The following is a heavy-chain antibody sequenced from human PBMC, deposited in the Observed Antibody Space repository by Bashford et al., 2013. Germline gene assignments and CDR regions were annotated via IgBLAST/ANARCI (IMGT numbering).Heavy chain of an antibody. CDR1: GFIFDNFA. J-gene: IGHJ3*02. D-gene: IGHD4-17*01. Sequence: GSLRLSCAASGFIFDNFAMSWVRQAPGKGLEWVSAISGSSGSTYYADSVKGRFTISRDNSKDTLYLQMNSLRAEDTAVYYCAKDRDDYGDPECFDIWGLGTMVTVSS. CDR2: ISGSSGST. CDR3: AKDRDDYGDPECFDI. V-gene: IGHV3-23*01.